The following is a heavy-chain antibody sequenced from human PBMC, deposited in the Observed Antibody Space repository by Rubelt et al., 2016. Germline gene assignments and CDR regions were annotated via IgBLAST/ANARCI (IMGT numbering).Heavy chain of an antibody. Sequence: QVQLVQSGAEVKKPGASVKVSCKASGYTFTSYAMHWVRQAPGQRLEWMGWLNAGYGNTNYSQKFQGRVTITGDTSASTAYLKLSSLRSADTAVYYCARGYCGGGSWSDFDYWGQGTLVTVSS. V-gene: IGHV1-3*01. CDR2: LNAGYGNT. J-gene: IGHJ4*02. CDR3: ARGYCGGGSWSDFDY. D-gene: IGHD2-15*01. CDR1: GYTFTSYA.